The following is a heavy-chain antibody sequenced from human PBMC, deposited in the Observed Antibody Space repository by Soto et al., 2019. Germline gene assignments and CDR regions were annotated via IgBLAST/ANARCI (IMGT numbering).Heavy chain of an antibody. V-gene: IGHV1-69*02. CDR1: GGTFSSYT. Sequence: SVKVSCKASGGTFSSYTISWVRQAPGQGLEWMGRIIPILGIANYAQKFQGRVTITADKSTSTAYMELSSLRAGDTAVYYCAKEGSTGLYYFDYWGQGTLVTVSS. D-gene: IGHD7-27*01. J-gene: IGHJ4*02. CDR3: AKEGSTGLYYFDY. CDR2: IIPILGIA.